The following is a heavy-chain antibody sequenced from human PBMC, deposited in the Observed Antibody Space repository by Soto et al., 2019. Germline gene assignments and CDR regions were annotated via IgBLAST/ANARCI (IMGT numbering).Heavy chain of an antibody. Sequence: EVQLVESGGGLVQPGGSLRLSCATSGFTFGTYWMTWVRQAPGKGLEWVANIKENGDEKYYVDSVKGRFTISRDNAENSLYLQMSSLRVEDTALYYCARTKGAGAFDIWGQGTMVTVSS. J-gene: IGHJ3*02. CDR3: ARTKGAGAFDI. CDR2: IKENGDEK. CDR1: GFTFGTYW. D-gene: IGHD3-16*01. V-gene: IGHV3-7*01.